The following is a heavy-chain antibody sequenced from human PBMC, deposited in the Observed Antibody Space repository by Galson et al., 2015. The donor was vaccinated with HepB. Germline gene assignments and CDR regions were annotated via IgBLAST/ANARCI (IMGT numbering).Heavy chain of an antibody. D-gene: IGHD3-22*01. V-gene: IGHV4-34*01. CDR3: ARVSDYYDTFGSEPLDN. J-gene: IGHJ4*02. Sequence: ETLSLTCAVSGGSLRAFYWTWIRQPPGKGLEWIGEINHTGSTTNYSPSLKSRVTISVDTSKNQFSLKLTSVTAADTAVYYCARVSDYYDTFGSEPLDNWGQGTLVTVSS. CDR1: GGSLRAFY. CDR2: INHTGSTT.